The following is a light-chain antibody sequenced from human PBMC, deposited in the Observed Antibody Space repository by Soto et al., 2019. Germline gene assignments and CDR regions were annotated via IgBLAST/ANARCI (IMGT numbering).Light chain of an antibody. CDR3: SSYAGSNNWV. J-gene: IGLJ3*02. CDR2: EVS. Sequence: QSALTQPPSASGSPGQSVTISCTGTSSDVGAYNYVSWYQQHPGKAPKLMIYEVSKRPSGVPDRFSGSKSGNTASLTVSGLQAEDEADYYCSSYAGSNNWVFGRGTKLTVL. CDR1: SSDVGAYNY. V-gene: IGLV2-8*01.